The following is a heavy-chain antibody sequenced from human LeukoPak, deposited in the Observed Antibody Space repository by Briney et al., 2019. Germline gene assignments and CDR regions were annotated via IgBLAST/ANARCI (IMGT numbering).Heavy chain of an antibody. Sequence: ASVKVSCKASGYTFTSYGISWVRQAPGQGLEWMGWISAHNGNTNYAQKLQGRVTMTTDTSTSTAYMELRSLRSDDTAVYYCARGRESSGIAAAGTLVDYWGQATLVTVSS. CDR3: ARGRESSGIAAAGTLVDY. V-gene: IGHV1-18*01. J-gene: IGHJ4*02. CDR1: GYTFTSYG. CDR2: ISAHNGNT. D-gene: IGHD6-13*01.